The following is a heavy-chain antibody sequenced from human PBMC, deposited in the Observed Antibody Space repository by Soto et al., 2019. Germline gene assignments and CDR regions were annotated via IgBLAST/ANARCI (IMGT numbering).Heavy chain of an antibody. Sequence: QVQLVQSGAEVKKPGSSVKVSCKASGGTFSSYAICWVRQAPGQGLEWMGGIIPIFGTANYAQKFQGRVTITADESTSTAYMELSSLRSEDTAVYYCAGDTAMVTGEDYYGMDVWGQGTTVTVSS. CDR3: AGDTAMVTGEDYYGMDV. CDR2: IIPIFGTA. J-gene: IGHJ6*02. CDR1: GGTFSSYA. D-gene: IGHD5-18*01. V-gene: IGHV1-69*01.